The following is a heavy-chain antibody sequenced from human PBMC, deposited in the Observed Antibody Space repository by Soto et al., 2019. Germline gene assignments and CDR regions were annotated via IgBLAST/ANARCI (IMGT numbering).Heavy chain of an antibody. Sequence: PGGSLRLSCAASGFIFGAHAMSWVRQAPGKGLEWVSAINWIGGSTNYADSMKGRFTISRDNAKNSLYLQMSSLRAEDTAVYYCAKTGYLWFGEVKPYYFDYWGQGTLVTVSS. CDR3: AKTGYLWFGEVKPYYFDY. J-gene: IGHJ4*02. CDR2: INWIGGST. CDR1: GFIFGAHA. V-gene: IGHV3-20*04. D-gene: IGHD3-10*01.